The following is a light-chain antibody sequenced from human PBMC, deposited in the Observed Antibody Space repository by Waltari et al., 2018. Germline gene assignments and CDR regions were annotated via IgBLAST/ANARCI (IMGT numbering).Light chain of an antibody. CDR2: GAS. CDR3: QQYDISPLT. Sequence: EIVLTQSPGTMSLSPGEGATLSCRTSQPISTTYLARYQQKPVQAPTLLIYGASITSTGVPHRFTGSGSGTDFSLTISSLQPEDFAIYYCQQYDISPLTFGGGTKVEIK. V-gene: IGKV3-20*01. J-gene: IGKJ4*01. CDR1: QPISTTY.